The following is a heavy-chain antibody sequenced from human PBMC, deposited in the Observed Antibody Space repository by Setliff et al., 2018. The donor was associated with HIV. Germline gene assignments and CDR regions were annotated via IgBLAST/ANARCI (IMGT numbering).Heavy chain of an antibody. D-gene: IGHD3-10*01. CDR2: IYYSGST. Sequence: PSETLSLTCTVSGGSISSSSYYWGWIRQPPGKGLEWIGSIYYSGSTNYNPSLKSRVTISVDTSKNQFSLKLSSVTAADTAVYYCARGKGVGGVIITGGLDVWGQGTTVTVSS. J-gene: IGHJ6*02. CDR1: GGSISSSSYY. V-gene: IGHV4-39*07. CDR3: ARGKGVGGVIITGGLDV.